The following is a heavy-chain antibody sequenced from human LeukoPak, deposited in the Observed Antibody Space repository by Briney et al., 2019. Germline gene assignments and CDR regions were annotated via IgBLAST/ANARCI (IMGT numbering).Heavy chain of an antibody. J-gene: IGHJ4*02. CDR2: INHSGST. Sequence: SETLSLTCAVYGGSFSGYYWSWIRQPPGKGLERIGEINHSGSTNYNPSLKSRVTISVDTSKNQFSLKLSSVTAADTAVYYCARGDFLYDSSGYYIDYWGQGTLVTVSS. V-gene: IGHV4-34*01. CDR1: GGSFSGYY. CDR3: ARGDFLYDSSGYYIDY. D-gene: IGHD3-22*01.